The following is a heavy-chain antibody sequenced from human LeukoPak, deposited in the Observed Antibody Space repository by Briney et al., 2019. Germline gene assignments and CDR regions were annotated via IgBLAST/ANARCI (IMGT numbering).Heavy chain of an antibody. CDR2: IYYSGST. Sequence: PSETLSLTCTVSGGSISSYYWSWIRQPPGKGLEWIGYIYYSGSTNYNPSLKSRVTISVDTSKNQFSLKLSSVTAADTAVYYCARVRQQLVPSYWYFDLWGRGTLATVSS. J-gene: IGHJ2*01. D-gene: IGHD6-13*01. V-gene: IGHV4-59*01. CDR3: ARVRQQLVPSYWYFDL. CDR1: GGSISSYY.